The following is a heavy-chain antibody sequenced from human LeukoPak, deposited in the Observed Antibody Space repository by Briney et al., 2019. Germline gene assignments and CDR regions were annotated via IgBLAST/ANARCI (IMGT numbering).Heavy chain of an antibody. D-gene: IGHD6-19*01. Sequence: SETLSLTCTVSGGSISSGDYYWSWIRQPPGKGLEWIGYIYYSGSTYYNPSLKSRVTISVGTSKNQFSLKLSSVTAADTAVYYCASSYSSGWYDFDYWGQGTLVTVSS. CDR3: ASSYSSGWYDFDY. V-gene: IGHV4-30-4*08. CDR2: IYYSGST. J-gene: IGHJ4*02. CDR1: GGSISSGDYY.